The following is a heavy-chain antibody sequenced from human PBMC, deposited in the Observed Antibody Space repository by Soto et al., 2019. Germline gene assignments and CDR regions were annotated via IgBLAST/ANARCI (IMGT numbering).Heavy chain of an antibody. CDR1: GYNFATYW. D-gene: IGHD1-20*01. CDR2: IYPHDFDT. J-gene: IGHJ4*02. CDR3: ARRLDNTLDF. V-gene: IGHV5-51*01. Sequence: GESLKISCKGSGYNFATYWIGWVRQMPGKGLEWMGIIYPHDFDTRYSPSFQGQVTISADKSISTAYLQWSSLKASDTAIYYCARRLDNTLDFWGQGTLVTVSS.